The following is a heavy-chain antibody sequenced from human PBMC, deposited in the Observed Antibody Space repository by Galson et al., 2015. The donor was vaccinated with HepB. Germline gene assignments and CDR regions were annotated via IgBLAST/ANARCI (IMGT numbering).Heavy chain of an antibody. V-gene: IGHV1-69*06. Sequence: SVKVSCKASGGTFSSYAISWVRQAPGQGLEWMGGIIPIFGTANYAQKFQGRVTITADKSTSTAYMELSSLKSEDTAVYYCARDSLYDSSGWVGDPFDYWGQGTLVTVSS. CDR1: GGTFSSYA. CDR2: IIPIFGTA. J-gene: IGHJ4*02. CDR3: ARDSLYDSSGWVGDPFDY. D-gene: IGHD3-22*01.